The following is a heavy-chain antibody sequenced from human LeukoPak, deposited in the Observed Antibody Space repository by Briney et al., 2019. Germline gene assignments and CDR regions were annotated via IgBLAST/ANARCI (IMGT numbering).Heavy chain of an antibody. CDR2: IYPGDSDT. CDR1: GYTFGTYW. D-gene: IGHD3-22*01. Sequence: GESLKISCKGSGYTFGTYWIAWVRQMPGKGLEWMGIIYPGDSDTRYSPSFQGQVTISADKSISTAYLQWSSLKASDTAMYYCARSDYYDSSGSDYWGQGTLVTVSS. CDR3: ARSDYYDSSGSDY. V-gene: IGHV5-51*01. J-gene: IGHJ4*02.